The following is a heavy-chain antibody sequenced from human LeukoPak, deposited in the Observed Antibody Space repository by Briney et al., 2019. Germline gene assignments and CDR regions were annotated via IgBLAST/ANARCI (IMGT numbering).Heavy chain of an antibody. CDR3: ARGLRSYSYFDY. D-gene: IGHD4-17*01. CDR1: GFTFSSYS. Sequence: GGSLRLSCAASGFTFSSYSINWVRQAPGKGLEWVSSISSSSSYIYYADSVKGRFTISRDNAKNSLYLQMNSLRAEDTAVYYCARGLRSYSYFDYWGQGTLVTVSS. J-gene: IGHJ4*02. CDR2: ISSSSSYI. V-gene: IGHV3-21*01.